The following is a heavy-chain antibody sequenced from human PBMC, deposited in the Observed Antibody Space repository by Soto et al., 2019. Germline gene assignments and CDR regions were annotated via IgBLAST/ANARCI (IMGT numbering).Heavy chain of an antibody. CDR1: GFTFSSYA. V-gene: IGHV3-23*01. CDR2: ISGSGGST. CDR3: AKVYCSSTSCSFDY. D-gene: IGHD2-2*01. J-gene: IGHJ4*02. Sequence: PGGSLRLSCTASGFTFSSYAMSWVRQAPGKGLEWVSAISGSGGSTYYADSVKGRFTISRDNSKNTLYLQMNSLRAEDTAVYYCAKVYCSSTSCSFDYWGQGTLVTVSS.